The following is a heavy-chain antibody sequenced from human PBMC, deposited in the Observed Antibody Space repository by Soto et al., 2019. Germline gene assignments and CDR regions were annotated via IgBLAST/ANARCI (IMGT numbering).Heavy chain of an antibody. J-gene: IGHJ4*02. V-gene: IGHV3-23*01. CDR1: GFSLSSYA. D-gene: IGHD3-22*01. CDR2: ISGSGGST. Sequence: SXGSLRRSCAAAGFSLSSYAMSWVRQAPGKGLEWVSAISGSGGSTYYADSVKGRFTISRDNSKNTLYLQMNSLRAEDTAVYYCAKDAGVDSSGYPFDYWGQGNLVTVSS. CDR3: AKDAGVDSSGYPFDY.